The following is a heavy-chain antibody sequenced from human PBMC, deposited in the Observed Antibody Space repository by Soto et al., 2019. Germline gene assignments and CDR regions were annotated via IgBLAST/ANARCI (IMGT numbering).Heavy chain of an antibody. CDR1: GFTFSSYA. CDR3: VKSGPHPAVTNYFDY. CDR2: IWGSGDTI. Sequence: VGSLRLSCAASGFTFSSYAMSWVRQAPGKGLEWVSGIWGSGDTIHYADSVKGRFTISRDNSKNTLYLQMNSLRAEDTAIYYCVKSGPHPAVTNYFDYWGQGTLVTVSS. J-gene: IGHJ4*02. D-gene: IGHD4-17*01. V-gene: IGHV3-23*01.